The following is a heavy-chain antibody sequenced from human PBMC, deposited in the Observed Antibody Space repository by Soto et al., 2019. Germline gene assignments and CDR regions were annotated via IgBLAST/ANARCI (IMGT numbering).Heavy chain of an antibody. CDR2: IYYSGST. Sequence: SETLSVTCTVSGGSVSSGSYYWIWIRQPPGKGLEWIGYIYYSGSTNYNPSLKSRVTISVDTSKNQFSLKLSSVTAADTAVYYCAREDSSGYYVSNAFDIWGQGTMVTVSS. CDR1: GGSVSSGSYY. J-gene: IGHJ3*02. CDR3: AREDSSGYYVSNAFDI. V-gene: IGHV4-61*01. D-gene: IGHD3-22*01.